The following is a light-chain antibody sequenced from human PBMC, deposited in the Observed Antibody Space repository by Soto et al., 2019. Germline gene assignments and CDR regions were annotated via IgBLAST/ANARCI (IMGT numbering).Light chain of an antibody. J-gene: IGKJ4*01. Sequence: AIQMTQSPSSLSASVGDRVTLTCRASQGIRNDLGWYQQKPGKAPKLLIYDAFSLQSGVPSRFSGSGSGTDFTLTISSLQPEDFATYYCLQEHNYPLTFGGGTKVEIK. CDR2: DAF. CDR1: QGIRND. V-gene: IGKV1-6*01. CDR3: LQEHNYPLT.